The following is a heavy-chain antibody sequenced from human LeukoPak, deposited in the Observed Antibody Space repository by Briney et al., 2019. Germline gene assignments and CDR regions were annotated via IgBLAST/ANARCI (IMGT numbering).Heavy chain of an antibody. CDR1: GFTFSDYY. V-gene: IGHV3-7*01. Sequence: GGSLRLSCAASGFTFSDYYMSWIRQAPGKGLEWVANIQQDGGQAYYLDSVEGRFTISRDNAKNSLYLQMNNLRVEDTAVYYCSNGIYSSSYWGQGTLVTVSS. CDR2: IQQDGGQA. D-gene: IGHD4-4*01. J-gene: IGHJ4*02. CDR3: SNGIYSSSY.